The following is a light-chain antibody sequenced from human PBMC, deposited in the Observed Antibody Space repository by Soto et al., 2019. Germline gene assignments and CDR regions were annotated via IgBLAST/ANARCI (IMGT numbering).Light chain of an antibody. V-gene: IGKV3-20*01. Sequence: EIVLTQSPGTLSLSPGERATLSCRASQSVSNNYLAWYQQKPGQAPRLLIYGASNRATGIPDRFSGSGSGTDFTLTISRLEPDDFALYFCQQYGGSPITFGLGTRLEI. J-gene: IGKJ5*01. CDR3: QQYGGSPIT. CDR1: QSVSNNY. CDR2: GAS.